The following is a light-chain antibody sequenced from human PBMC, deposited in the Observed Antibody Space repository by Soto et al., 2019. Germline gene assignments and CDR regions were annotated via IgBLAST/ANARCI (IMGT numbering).Light chain of an antibody. J-gene: IGKJ4*01. Sequence: TQSPSTLSASVGARVPITCRASQGISSYLAWYQQKPGKAPKLLIYAASTLQSGVPSRFSGSGSGTEFTLTISSLQPEDFATYYCQQLNSYPLTFGGGTKVDIK. CDR1: QGISSY. CDR3: QQLNSYPLT. V-gene: IGKV1-9*01. CDR2: AAS.